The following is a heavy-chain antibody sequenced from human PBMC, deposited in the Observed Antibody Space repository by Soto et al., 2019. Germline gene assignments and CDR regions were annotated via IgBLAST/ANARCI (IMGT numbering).Heavy chain of an antibody. CDR2: IDNSGST. CDR3: ARERPWEGLDV. J-gene: IGHJ6*02. D-gene: IGHD1-26*01. V-gene: IGHV4-30-4*01. Sequence: PSETLSLTCTVSGGSMNSGHYYWTWIRQAPGKGLEWIGYIDNSGSTYYNPTLKSGFTMSVDTSKNQFSLKLTSVTAADTAVYYCARERPWEGLDVWGQGTTVTVSS. CDR1: GGSMNSGHYY.